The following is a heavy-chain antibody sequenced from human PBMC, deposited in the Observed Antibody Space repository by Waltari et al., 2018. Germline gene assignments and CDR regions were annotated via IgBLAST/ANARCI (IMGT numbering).Heavy chain of an antibody. CDR3: AKGDSYGFTGLFDS. D-gene: IGHD5-18*01. V-gene: IGHV3-23*01. CDR1: GFAFSSYA. J-gene: IGHJ4*02. Sequence: EVQLLESGGGLVQPGGSLRLSCAASGFAFSSYAMNWVRQAPGKGLGWVSVISGSGTSTYYADSVKGRFTISRDNSKNTLYLQMNSLRAEDTAVYYCAKGDSYGFTGLFDSWGQGTLVTVSS. CDR2: ISGSGTST.